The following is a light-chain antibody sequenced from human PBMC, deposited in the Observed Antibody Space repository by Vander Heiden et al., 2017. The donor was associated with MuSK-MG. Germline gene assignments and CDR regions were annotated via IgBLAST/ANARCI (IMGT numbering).Light chain of an antibody. Sequence: QFALSPPPLSPGSPGQSNALSCTGTSSDVGGYTYVSWYQQHPGKAPKLMINDISNRPSGVSGRTSGSKSGNTDSLTIAGVQAEDEADYYCRSYTSNSTWVFGGGTKLTVL. CDR3: RSYTSNSTWV. V-gene: IGLV2-14*01. CDR1: SSDVGGYTY. J-gene: IGLJ3*02. CDR2: DIS.